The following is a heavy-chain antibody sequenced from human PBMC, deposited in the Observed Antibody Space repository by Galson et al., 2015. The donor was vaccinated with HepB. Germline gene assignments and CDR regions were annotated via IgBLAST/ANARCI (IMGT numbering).Heavy chain of an antibody. V-gene: IGHV3-74*01. CDR2: INSAGSCI. Sequence: AFGNSRQHWGGLGPGPGVGWVSGINSAGSCIWYADSVEGRVPISRYNARTTLYLQMNSPRAEDTALYYCARPRGAAAGIFDNWGQGSLVTVSS. CDR3: ARPRGAAAGIFDN. D-gene: IGHD6-13*01. CDR1: AFGNSR. J-gene: IGHJ4*02.